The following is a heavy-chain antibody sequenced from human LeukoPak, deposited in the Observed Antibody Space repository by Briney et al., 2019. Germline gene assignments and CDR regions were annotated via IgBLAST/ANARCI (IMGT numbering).Heavy chain of an antibody. D-gene: IGHD6-13*01. J-gene: IGHJ4*02. Sequence: NSSETLSLTCAVYGGSFSGYYWSWNRQPPGKGLEWIGEINHSGSTNYNPSLKSRVTISVDTSKNQFSLKLSSVTAADTAVYYCASNPGYSSSWYGYWGQGTLVTVSS. CDR1: GGSFSGYY. CDR3: ASNPGYSSSWYGY. V-gene: IGHV4-34*01. CDR2: INHSGST.